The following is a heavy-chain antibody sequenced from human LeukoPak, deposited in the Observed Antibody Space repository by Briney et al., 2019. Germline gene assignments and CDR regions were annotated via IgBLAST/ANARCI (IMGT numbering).Heavy chain of an antibody. CDR2: INYNGRT. D-gene: IGHD4-17*01. CDR3: TRGLPTDKIDY. V-gene: IGHV4-59*01. CDR1: GGSLSSDY. Sequence: SETLSLTCTVSGGSLSSDYWSWIRQPPGKGLEWIAYINYNGRTNYNPSLRSRVSISLDTSKNQFSLKLSSVTAADTAVYYCTRGLPTDKIDYWGQGTLVTVSS. J-gene: IGHJ4*02.